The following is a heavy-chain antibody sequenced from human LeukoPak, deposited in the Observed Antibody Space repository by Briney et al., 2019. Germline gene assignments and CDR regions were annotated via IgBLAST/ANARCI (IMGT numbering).Heavy chain of an antibody. CDR2: ISYDGSNK. D-gene: IGHD3-22*01. CDR3: ARAAYYYDSSGYSDAFDI. Sequence: GGSLRLSCAASGFTFSSYAMHWVRQAPGKGLEWVAVISYDGSNKYYADSVKGRFTISRDNSENALYLQMNSLRAEDTAVYYCARAAYYYDSSGYSDAFDIWGQGTMVTVSS. CDR1: GFTFSSYA. V-gene: IGHV3-30-3*01. J-gene: IGHJ3*02.